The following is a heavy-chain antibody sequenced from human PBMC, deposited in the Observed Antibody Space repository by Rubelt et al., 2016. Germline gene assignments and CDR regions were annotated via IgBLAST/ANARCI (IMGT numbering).Heavy chain of an antibody. Sequence: QVQLVQSGAEVKKPGASVKVSCKASGYTFTGYYMHWVRQAPGQGLEWMGWINPNSGGRVTMTRDTSISTAYMELSRLRSDSTAVYYCARDDFWSGYPAYYMDVWGKGTTVTVSS. CDR3: ARDDFWSGYPAYYMDV. CDR2: INPNSG. CDR1: GYTFTGYY. V-gene: IGHV1-2*02. J-gene: IGHJ6*03. D-gene: IGHD3-3*01.